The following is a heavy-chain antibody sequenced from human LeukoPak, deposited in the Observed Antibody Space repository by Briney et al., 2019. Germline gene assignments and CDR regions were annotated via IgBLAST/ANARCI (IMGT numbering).Heavy chain of an antibody. V-gene: IGHV4-4*07. D-gene: IGHD3-10*01. J-gene: IGHJ6*03. CDR1: GGSISSYY. CDR3: ARDRLMVRGVITYYYYYYMDV. Sequence: RPSQTLSLTCTVAGGSISSYYWSWIRQPAGKGLEWIGRIYTSGSTNYNPSLKSRVTMSVDTSKNQFSLKLSSVAAADTAVYYCARDRLMVRGVITYYYYYYMDVWGKGTTVTISS. CDR2: IYTSGST.